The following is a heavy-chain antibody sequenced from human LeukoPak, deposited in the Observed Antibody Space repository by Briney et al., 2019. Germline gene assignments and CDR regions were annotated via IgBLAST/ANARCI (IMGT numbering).Heavy chain of an antibody. V-gene: IGHV4-59*01. CDR2: IYHNRKT. CDR1: GGSINNFY. CDR3: ARELPRSTTFLDY. Sequence: PSETLSLTCIVSGGSINNFYWSWIRQPPGKGLEWIGYIYHNRKTKYNPSLTSRVSISIDTSKNQFSLRLTSVTAADTAVYYCARELPRSTTFLDYWGQGTLVTVSS. J-gene: IGHJ4*02. D-gene: IGHD1-14*01.